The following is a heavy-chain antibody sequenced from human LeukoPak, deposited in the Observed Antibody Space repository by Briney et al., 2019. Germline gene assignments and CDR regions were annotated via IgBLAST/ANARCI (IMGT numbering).Heavy chain of an antibody. V-gene: IGHV4-31*03. CDR1: GGSISSGGYY. Sequence: SETLSLTCTVSGGSISSGGYYWSWIRQHPGKGLEWIGYIYYSGSTYYNPSLKSRVTISVDTSKNQFSLKLSPVTAADTAVYYCARALSSGWYYMDVWGKGTTVTVSS. CDR3: ARALSSGWYYMDV. CDR2: IYYSGST. J-gene: IGHJ6*03. D-gene: IGHD6-19*01.